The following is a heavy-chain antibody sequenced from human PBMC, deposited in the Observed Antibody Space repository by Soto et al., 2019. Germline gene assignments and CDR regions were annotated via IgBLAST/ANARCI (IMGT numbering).Heavy chain of an antibody. CDR2: ISSTTNYI. CDR1: GFTFTRYS. CDR3: ARESEDLTSNFDY. J-gene: IGHJ4*02. V-gene: IGHV3-21*06. Sequence: EVQLVESGGGLFKPGGSLRLSCAASGFTFTRYSMNLVRPAPGKGLEWVASISSTTNYIYYGDSMKGRFTISRDNAKNSLYLELNSLRAEDTAVYYCARESEDLTSNFDYWGQGTLVTVSS.